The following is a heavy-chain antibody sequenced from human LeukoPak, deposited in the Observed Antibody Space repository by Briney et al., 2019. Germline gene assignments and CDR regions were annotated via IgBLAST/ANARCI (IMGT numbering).Heavy chain of an antibody. CDR2: INSDGSST. V-gene: IGHV3-74*01. CDR1: GFTFSSYW. CDR3: VRQYSYDSSGYYPWDY. Sequence: GGSLRLSCAASGFTFSSYWMHWVRHAPGKGLVWVSRINSDGSSTTYADSVKGRFTISRDNAKNTLYLQMNSLRAEDTAMYYCVRQYSYDSSGYYPWDYWGQGTLVTVSS. J-gene: IGHJ4*02. D-gene: IGHD3-22*01.